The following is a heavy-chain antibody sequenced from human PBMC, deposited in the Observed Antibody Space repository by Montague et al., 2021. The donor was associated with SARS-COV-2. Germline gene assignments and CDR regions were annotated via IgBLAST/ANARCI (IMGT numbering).Heavy chain of an antibody. J-gene: IGHJ6*02. CDR2: TYFSSKWYN. CDR3: ARGLWFGELLSLYYYYGMDV. CDR1: GDSVSINRAA. D-gene: IGHD3-10*01. Sequence: CAISGDSVSINRAAWNWSRRSPSRGLDWLGRTYFSSKWYNDYAVSVKSRITINPDTSKNQFSLQLNSVTPEDTAVYYCARGLWFGELLSLYYYYGMDVWGQGTTVTVSS. V-gene: IGHV6-1*01.